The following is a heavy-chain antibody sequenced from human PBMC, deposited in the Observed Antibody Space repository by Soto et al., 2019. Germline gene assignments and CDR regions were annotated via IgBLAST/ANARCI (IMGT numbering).Heavy chain of an antibody. CDR2: IIPILGIA. Sequence: QVQLVQSGAEVKKPGSSVKVSCKASGGTFSSYTISWVRQAPGQGLEWMGGIIPILGIANYAQKFQGRVTITADKSTSSAYMELSSLRSEDTAVYYCASGTPSGEATLYWYFDLWGRGTLVTVSS. J-gene: IGHJ2*01. CDR1: GGTFSSYT. V-gene: IGHV1-69*02. CDR3: ASGTPSGEATLYWYFDL. D-gene: IGHD3-10*01.